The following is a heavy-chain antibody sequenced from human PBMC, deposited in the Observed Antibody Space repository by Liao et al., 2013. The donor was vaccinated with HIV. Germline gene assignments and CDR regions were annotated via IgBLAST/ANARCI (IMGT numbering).Heavy chain of an antibody. V-gene: IGHV4-30-2*01. Sequence: QLQLQESGSGLVKPSQTLSLTCAVSGDSISYGGYSWSWIRQPPGKGLEWIGYLYHSGSPYYNPSLKSRVTMSVDLSRNQFSLRLRSVTAADTAVYYCARVGMTTITGYYYYIDVWGKGTTVTVSS. CDR1: GDSISYGGYS. CDR3: ARVGMTTITGYYYYIDV. D-gene: IGHD5-24*01. CDR2: LYHSGSP. J-gene: IGHJ6*03.